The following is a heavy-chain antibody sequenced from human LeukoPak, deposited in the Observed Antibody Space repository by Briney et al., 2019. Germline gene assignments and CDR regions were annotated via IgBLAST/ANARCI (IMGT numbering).Heavy chain of an antibody. CDR3: ARSITLYSGYPGFDY. Sequence: GGSLRLSCAASGFTFSSYEMNWVRQAPGKGLEWVSYISSSGSTIYYADSVKGRFTISRDNAKNSLYLQMNSLRAEDTAVYYCARSITLYSGYPGFDYWGQGTLVTVSS. J-gene: IGHJ4*02. CDR2: ISSSGSTI. V-gene: IGHV3-48*03. D-gene: IGHD5-12*01. CDR1: GFTFSSYE.